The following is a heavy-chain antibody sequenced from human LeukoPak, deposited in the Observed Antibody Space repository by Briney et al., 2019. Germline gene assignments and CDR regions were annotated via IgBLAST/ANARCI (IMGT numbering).Heavy chain of an antibody. Sequence: GESLKISGKGSGYSFTSYWIGWVRQMPGKGLEWMGIIYPGDSDTRYSPSFQGQVTISADKSISTAYLQWSSLKASDTAMYYCARQDIVVVPAVNDYYYYGMDVWGQGTTVTVSS. CDR1: GYSFTSYW. CDR3: ARQDIVVVPAVNDYYYYGMDV. V-gene: IGHV5-51*01. CDR2: IYPGDSDT. J-gene: IGHJ6*02. D-gene: IGHD2-2*01.